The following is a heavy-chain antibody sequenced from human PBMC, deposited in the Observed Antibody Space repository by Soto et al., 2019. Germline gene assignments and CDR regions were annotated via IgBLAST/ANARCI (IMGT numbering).Heavy chain of an antibody. CDR2: ISWNSGNK. J-gene: IGHJ6*02. Sequence: SLRLSCAASGFTFDDYAMHWVRQAPGKGLEWVSGISWNSGNKGYADSVKGRFTISRDNAKNFLYLEMNSLRAEDTALYYCAKEAGLVRFFDWLSNGLDVWGQGTAVTVSS. D-gene: IGHD3-9*01. CDR1: GFTFDDYA. CDR3: AKEAGLVRFFDWLSNGLDV. V-gene: IGHV3-9*01.